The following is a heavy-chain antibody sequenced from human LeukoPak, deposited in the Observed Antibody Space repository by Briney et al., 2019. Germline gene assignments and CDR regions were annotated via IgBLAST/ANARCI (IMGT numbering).Heavy chain of an antibody. CDR1: GFTFYTYA. CDR3: ARDGGHSTDLDY. Sequence: PGGSLRLSCAASGFTFYTYAMHWVRQAPGKGPEWVANIKQDGSERYYVHSVRGRFTISRDNAKNALYLQMNSLRAEDTAVYYCARDGGHSTDLDYWGQGILVTVSS. V-gene: IGHV3-7*01. D-gene: IGHD2-8*02. CDR2: IKQDGSER. J-gene: IGHJ4*02.